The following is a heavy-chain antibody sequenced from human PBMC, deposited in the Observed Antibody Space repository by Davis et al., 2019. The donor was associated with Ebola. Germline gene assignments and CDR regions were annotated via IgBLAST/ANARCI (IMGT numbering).Heavy chain of an antibody. Sequence: PGGSLRPSCAASGFIFSSNAMSWVRQAPGKGLEWVSSISVRSITYHADSVKGRFTISRDNSKNTLYLQMNSLRAEDTAVYYCAKVHPPTTVTTGWFDPWGQGTLVTVSS. CDR1: GFIFSSNA. D-gene: IGHD4-17*01. J-gene: IGHJ5*02. CDR3: AKVHPPTTVTTGWFDP. CDR2: ISVRSIT. V-gene: IGHV3-23*01.